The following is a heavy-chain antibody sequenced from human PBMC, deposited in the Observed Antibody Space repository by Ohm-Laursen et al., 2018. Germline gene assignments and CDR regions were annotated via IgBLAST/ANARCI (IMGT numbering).Heavy chain of an antibody. D-gene: IGHD2-2*01. Sequence: GTLSLTCTVSGGAISNYYWSWIRQPPGKGLEWIGHINYSGNTNYNPSLKSQVTISVDTSKNQFSLKLSSVTAADTAVYYCARQEGYCSSTSCYEVWFDPWGQGTLVTVSS. CDR1: GGAISNYY. CDR3: ARQEGYCSSTSCYEVWFDP. V-gene: IGHV4-59*08. CDR2: INYSGNT. J-gene: IGHJ5*02.